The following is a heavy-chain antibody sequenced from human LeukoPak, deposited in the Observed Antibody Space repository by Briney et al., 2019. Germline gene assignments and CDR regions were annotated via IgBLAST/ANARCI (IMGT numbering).Heavy chain of an antibody. CDR3: AKDVLIAPTVPANTFVV. CDR2: ISWDSSII. Sequence: GGSLRSPCAASGFSFDDYAMNWVRQAPGKGLEWASRISWDSSIIDFADSVQGQFAISRDDAKNSVYLDLSSLSAEDTALYYCAKDVLIAPTVPANTFVVWG. CDR1: GFSFDDYA. V-gene: IGHV3-9*01. D-gene: IGHD1-1*01. J-gene: IGHJ3*01.